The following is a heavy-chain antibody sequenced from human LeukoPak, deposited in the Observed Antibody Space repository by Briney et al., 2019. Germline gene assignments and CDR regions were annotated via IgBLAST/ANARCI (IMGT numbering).Heavy chain of an antibody. V-gene: IGHV4-39*07. J-gene: IGHJ4*02. Sequence: SETLSLTCTVSGGSISSSSYYWGWIRQPPGKGLEWIGSIYYSGSTYYNPSLKSRVTISVDTSKNQFSLKLSSVTAADTAVYYCARDNPGQQLYYWGQGTLVTVSS. CDR2: IYYSGST. D-gene: IGHD6-13*01. CDR1: GGSISSSSYY. CDR3: ARDNPGQQLYY.